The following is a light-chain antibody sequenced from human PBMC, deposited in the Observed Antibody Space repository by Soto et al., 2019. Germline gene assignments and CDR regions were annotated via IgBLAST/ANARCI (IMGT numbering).Light chain of an antibody. CDR2: GAS. V-gene: IGKV1-33*01. Sequence: DIQMTQSPSSLSASVGARVSITCQASQDIRTSLSWFQQKPGRAPKLLTYGASNLESGVASRFRGSGSGTDFTFTISSLQPEDMATYYCQHYDNLPPFTFGPGTKVDIQ. CDR1: QDIRTS. J-gene: IGKJ3*01. CDR3: QHYDNLPPFT.